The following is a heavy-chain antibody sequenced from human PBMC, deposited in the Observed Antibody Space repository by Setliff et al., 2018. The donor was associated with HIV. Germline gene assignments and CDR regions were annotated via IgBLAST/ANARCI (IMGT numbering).Heavy chain of an antibody. V-gene: IGHV1-69*13. J-gene: IGHJ3*02. CDR2: IIPIFGTV. D-gene: IGHD2-2*01. CDR1: GGTFSSYA. CDR3: ARGGRVVPAATASNAYDI. Sequence: ASVKVSCKASGGTFSSYAISWVRQAPGQGLEWMGGIIPIFGTVRYAQKFQGRVTITADESMSTAYMELRSLRADDTAVYYCARGGRVVPAATASNAYDIWGQGAKVTVSS.